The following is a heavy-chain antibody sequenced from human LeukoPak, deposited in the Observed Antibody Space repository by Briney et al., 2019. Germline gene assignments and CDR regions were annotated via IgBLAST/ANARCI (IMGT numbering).Heavy chain of an antibody. V-gene: IGHV3-30*01. J-gene: IGHJ4*02. CDR3: ARDSTYWYDSGSSGPHYFDY. D-gene: IGHD3-10*01. CDR2: ISSDGSKT. Sequence: GGSLRLSCAASGFIFSNYAMHWVRQAPGKGLEWVALISSDGSKTYHADSVKGRFSISRDNSKNTLCLQLNSLRAEDTSVYYCARDSTYWYDSGSSGPHYFDYWGQGTLVTVSS. CDR1: GFIFSNYA.